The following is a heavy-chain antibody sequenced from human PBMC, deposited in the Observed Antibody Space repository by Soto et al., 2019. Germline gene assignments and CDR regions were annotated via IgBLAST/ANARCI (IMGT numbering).Heavy chain of an antibody. CDR3: QTASRYSYYYGMDV. CDR1: GFTFSSYA. J-gene: IGHJ6*02. Sequence: GGSLRLSCAASGFTFSSYAMSWVRQAPGKGLEWVSAISGSGGSTYYADSVKGRFTISRDNSKNTLYLQMNSLRAEDTAVYYCQTASRYSYYYGMDVWGQGTTVTVSS. V-gene: IGHV3-23*01. CDR2: ISGSGGST.